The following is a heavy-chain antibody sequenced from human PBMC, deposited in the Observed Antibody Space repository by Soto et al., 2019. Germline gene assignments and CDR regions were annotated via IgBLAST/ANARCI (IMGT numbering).Heavy chain of an antibody. J-gene: IGHJ4*02. CDR2: MSNTGSS. CDR3: ARGGAGTKVDF. V-gene: IGHV4-31*03. D-gene: IGHD6-19*01. Sequence: QVQLQESGPGLVKPSQTLSLTCTVSGGSISSGGYYWSWIRQHPGKGLEWIAFMSNTGSSSYNPSLTSRVTISVDTSTNQFSLNLMSATAADTAIYYCARGGAGTKVDFWGQGTLVTVSS. CDR1: GGSISSGGYY.